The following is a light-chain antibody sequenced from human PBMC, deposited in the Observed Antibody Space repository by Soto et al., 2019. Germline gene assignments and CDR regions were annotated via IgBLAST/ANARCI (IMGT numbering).Light chain of an antibody. J-gene: IGLJ2*01. V-gene: IGLV2-14*01. CDR1: SSDVGYYNY. Sequence: QSALTQPDSVSGSPGQSITISCTGSSSDVGYYNYVSWYQQHPGTAPKLMIYEVSNRPSGVSDRFSGSKSGNTASLTISGLQAEDDADYYCSSYTGSSTHVVFGGGTKLTVL. CDR3: SSYTGSSTHVV. CDR2: EVS.